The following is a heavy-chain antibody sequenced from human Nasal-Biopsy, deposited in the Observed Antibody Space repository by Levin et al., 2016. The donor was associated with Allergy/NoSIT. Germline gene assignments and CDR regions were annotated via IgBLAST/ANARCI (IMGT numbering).Heavy chain of an antibody. J-gene: IGHJ6*02. CDR1: GYNFANYW. CDR3: ARHSSFCTGGKCYREGFLDV. CDR2: IFPTDSDI. V-gene: IGHV5-51*01. D-gene: IGHD2-8*02. Sequence: GESLKISCKGSGYNFANYWIAWVRQMPGRGLEWMGVIFPTDSDITYSPSFQGRVTISADMSISTVYLHWGSLQASDTAMYYCARHSSFCTGGKCYREGFLDVWGQGTTVTVSS.